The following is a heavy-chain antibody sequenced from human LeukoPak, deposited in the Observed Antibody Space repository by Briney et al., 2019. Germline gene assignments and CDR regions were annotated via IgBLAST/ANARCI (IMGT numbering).Heavy chain of an antibody. CDR2: INHSGST. V-gene: IGHV4-34*01. CDR1: GGSFSGYY. CDR3: AGGTPTADSHSTVTKSVYFFDY. J-gene: IGHJ4*02. Sequence: PSETLSLTCAVYGGSFSGYYWSWIRQPPGKGLEWIGEINHSGSTNYNPSLKSRVTISVDTSKKQFSLKLSSVTAADTAVYYCAGGTPTADSHSTVTKSVYFFDYWGQGALVTVSS. D-gene: IGHD4-4*01.